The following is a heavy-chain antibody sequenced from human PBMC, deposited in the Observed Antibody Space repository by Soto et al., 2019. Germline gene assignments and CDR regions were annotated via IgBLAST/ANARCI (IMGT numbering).Heavy chain of an antibody. D-gene: IGHD3-10*01. Sequence: ASVKVSCKASGYTFTNYYMHWVRQAPGQGLEWMGRIYPSDTSYAQKFQGRVTMTRDTSTSTAYMELSSLSSEDTAVYYCARTRITMVRGVIGYYYYYYMDVWGKGTTVTVSS. CDR2: IYPSDT. CDR1: GYTFTNYY. V-gene: IGHV1-46*01. J-gene: IGHJ6*03. CDR3: ARTRITMVRGVIGYYYYYYMDV.